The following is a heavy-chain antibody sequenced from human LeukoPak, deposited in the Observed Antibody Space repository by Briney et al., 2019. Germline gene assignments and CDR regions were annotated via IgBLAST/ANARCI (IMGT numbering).Heavy chain of an antibody. CDR2: ISASGGTT. J-gene: IGHJ3*02. D-gene: IGHD1-26*01. V-gene: IGHV3-23*01. CDR1: GFTFTTYG. CDR3: AKDSGSYYSHPSAFDI. Sequence: GGSLRLSCATSGFTFTTYGMSWVRQAPGKGLEWVSVISASGGTTYYADSVRGRFTVSRDNSKNTLYLQMNSLRAEDTAVYYCAKDSGSYYSHPSAFDIWGQGTMVTVSS.